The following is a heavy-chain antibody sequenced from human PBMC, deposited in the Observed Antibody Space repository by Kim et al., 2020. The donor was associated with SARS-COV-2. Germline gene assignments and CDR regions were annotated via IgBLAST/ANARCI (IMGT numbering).Heavy chain of an antibody. V-gene: IGHV3-23*01. Sequence: GGSLRLSCAASGFTFNTYAMSWVRQAPGKGLEWVSAVTGSASSTYYADSVKGRFTISRDNSKNTLYLQMNNLRAEDTAVYYCARDRLETFGYTYGYTLYYFDYWGQGSLVTVSS. CDR1: GFTFNTYA. CDR3: ARDRLETFGYTYGYTLYYFDY. CDR2: VTGSASST. J-gene: IGHJ4*02. D-gene: IGHD5-18*01.